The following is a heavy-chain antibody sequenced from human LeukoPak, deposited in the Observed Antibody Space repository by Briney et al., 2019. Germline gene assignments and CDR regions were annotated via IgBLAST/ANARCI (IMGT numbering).Heavy chain of an antibody. CDR3: AKREGVDTIFGVVTSGGMDV. Sequence: PGASLRLSCAASGFTFSTYSMNWVRRAPGKGLEWVSAISGSGGGTYYADSVKGRFTISRDNSKNTLYLQMNSLRAEDTAVYYCAKREGVDTIFGVVTSGGMDVWGQGTTVTVFS. D-gene: IGHD3-3*01. CDR1: GFTFSTYS. CDR2: ISGSGGGT. J-gene: IGHJ6*02. V-gene: IGHV3-23*01.